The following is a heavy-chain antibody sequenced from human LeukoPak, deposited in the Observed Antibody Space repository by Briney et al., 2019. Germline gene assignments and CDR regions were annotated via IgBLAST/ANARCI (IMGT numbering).Heavy chain of an antibody. CDR1: GFTFSSYW. CDR2: IKEDGSEE. Sequence: PGGSLRLSCAASGFTFSSYWMSWVRQAPGKGLECVANIKEDGSEEYYVDSVKGRFTISRDNAENTLYLQMNSLSAEDTAVYYCTRDGAVGEPFDYWGQGTLVTVSS. D-gene: IGHD3-10*01. V-gene: IGHV3-7*01. CDR3: TRDGAVGEPFDY. J-gene: IGHJ4*02.